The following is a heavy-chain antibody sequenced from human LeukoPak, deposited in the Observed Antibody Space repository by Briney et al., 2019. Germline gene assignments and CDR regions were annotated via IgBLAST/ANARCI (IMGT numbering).Heavy chain of an antibody. Sequence: SETLSLTCTVSDGSITNNDWSWVRQTPGKGLEFIGYVHYSGTTNYNPSLRSRVTISIDTSRKHFFLKLKSVTAADTAVYYCARDWGIAAAGGVQYFQHWGQGTLVTVSS. J-gene: IGHJ1*01. V-gene: IGHV4-59*01. CDR3: ARDWGIAAAGGVQYFQH. CDR1: DGSITNND. D-gene: IGHD6-13*01. CDR2: VHYSGTT.